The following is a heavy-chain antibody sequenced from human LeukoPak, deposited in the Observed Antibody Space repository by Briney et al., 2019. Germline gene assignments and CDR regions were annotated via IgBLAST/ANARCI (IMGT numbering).Heavy chain of an antibody. J-gene: IGHJ6*02. CDR2: ISAYNGNT. D-gene: IGHD6-13*01. CDR3: ARDGVSSSSWYYYGMDV. V-gene: IGHV1-18*01. Sequence: ASVRVSCKASGYTFTSYGISWVRQAPGQGLEWMGWISAYNGNTNYAQKLQGRVTMTTDTSTSTAYMELRSLRSDDTAVYYCARDGVSSSSWYYYGMDVWGQGTTVIVSS. CDR1: GYTFTSYG.